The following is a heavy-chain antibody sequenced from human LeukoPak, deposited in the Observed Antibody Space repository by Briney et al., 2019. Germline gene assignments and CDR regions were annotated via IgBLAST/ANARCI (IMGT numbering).Heavy chain of an antibody. D-gene: IGHD3-16*01. J-gene: IGHJ3*02. CDR2: TYTSGGT. CDR1: GGSISSYY. V-gene: IGHV4-4*07. Sequence: SETLSLTCTVSGGSISSYYWSWIRQPAGKGLEWIGRTYTSGGTNYNPSLKSRVTMSVDTSKNQFSLKLSSVTAADTAVYYCARDWGLGPYDAFDIWGQGTMVTVSS. CDR3: ARDWGLGPYDAFDI.